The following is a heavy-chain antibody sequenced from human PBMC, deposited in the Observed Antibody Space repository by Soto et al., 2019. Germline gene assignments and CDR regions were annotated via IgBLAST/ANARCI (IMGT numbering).Heavy chain of an antibody. CDR2: IIPVLGVG. J-gene: IGHJ4*02. CDR3: AREAGYTYGYVFDY. D-gene: IGHD5-18*01. V-gene: IGHV1-69*01. Sequence: QVQLVQSGAEVKKPGSSVRVSCKASGGTFGNHAISWVRQAPGQGLEWLGGIIPVLGVGDNAQNFQGRVTITADASTRTAYLELSSLRSEGTALYYCAREAGYTYGYVFDYWGQGTLVTVSS. CDR1: GGTFGNHA.